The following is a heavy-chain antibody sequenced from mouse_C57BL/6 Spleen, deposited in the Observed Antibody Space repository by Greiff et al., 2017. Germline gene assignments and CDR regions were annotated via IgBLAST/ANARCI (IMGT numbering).Heavy chain of an antibody. CDR2: INPSTGGT. CDR3: ARWDTTVVAPYFDY. CDR1: GYSFTGYY. V-gene: IGHV1-42*01. Sequence: VQLKESGPELVKPGASVKISCKASGYSFTGYYMNWVKQSPEKSLEWIGEINPSTGGTTYNQKFKAKATLTVDKSSSTAYMQLKSLTSEDSAVYYCARWDTTVVAPYFDYWGQGTTLTVSS. D-gene: IGHD1-1*01. J-gene: IGHJ2*01.